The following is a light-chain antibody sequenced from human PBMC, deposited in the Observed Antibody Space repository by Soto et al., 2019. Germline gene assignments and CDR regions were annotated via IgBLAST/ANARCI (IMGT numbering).Light chain of an antibody. J-gene: IGKJ1*01. CDR3: QQGYSTPWT. V-gene: IGKV1-39*01. CDR2: AAS. Sequence: DIHMTQSPSSLPAAPGERATTTSRASQSISSYLHWYQQKPGKAPKLLIYAASNLQSGVPSRFSASGSGTDFTLTLNSLQPEDFATYYCQQGYSTPWTFGQGTKVDIK. CDR1: QSISSY.